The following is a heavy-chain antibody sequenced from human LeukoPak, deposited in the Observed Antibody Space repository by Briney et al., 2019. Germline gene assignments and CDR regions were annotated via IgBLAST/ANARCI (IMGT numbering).Heavy chain of an antibody. Sequence: GGSLRLSCAASGFTFSSYEMNWVRQAPGKGLEWVSYISSGGGTIYYADSVKGRFTISRDNAKNSLYLQMNSLRAGDTAVYYCASIAAVAARGVYWGQGTLVTVSS. J-gene: IGHJ4*02. D-gene: IGHD6-13*01. CDR3: ASIAAVAARGVY. CDR2: ISSGGGTI. CDR1: GFTFSSYE. V-gene: IGHV3-48*03.